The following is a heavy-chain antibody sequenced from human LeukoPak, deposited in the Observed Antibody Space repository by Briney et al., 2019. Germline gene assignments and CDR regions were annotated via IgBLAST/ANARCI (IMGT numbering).Heavy chain of an antibody. CDR2: INPYSGGI. D-gene: IGHD3-22*01. V-gene: IGHV1-2*02. CDR1: GYTFTGYY. J-gene: IGHJ4*02. Sequence: GASVKVSCKASGYTFTGYYVHWVRQAPGQGLEWMGWINPYSGGINYAQKFQGRVTMTRDTSISTAYMELSRLTSDDTAVYYCARGGYDSSRYYYWFDYWGQGTLVTVSS. CDR3: ARGGYDSSRYYYWFDY.